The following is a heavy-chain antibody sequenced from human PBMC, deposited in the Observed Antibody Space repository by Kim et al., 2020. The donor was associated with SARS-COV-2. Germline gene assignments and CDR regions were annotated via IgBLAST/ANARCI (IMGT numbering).Heavy chain of an antibody. Sequence: SETLSLTCTVSGGSASSGSYYWSWIRQPPGKGLEWIGYIYYSGSTNYNPSLKSRVTISVDTSKNQFSLKLSSVTAADTAVYYCARVSRYFDWPQDYYFDYWGQGTLVTVSS. J-gene: IGHJ4*02. V-gene: IGHV4-61*01. CDR1: GGSASSGSYY. D-gene: IGHD3-9*01. CDR3: ARVSRYFDWPQDYYFDY. CDR2: IYYSGST.